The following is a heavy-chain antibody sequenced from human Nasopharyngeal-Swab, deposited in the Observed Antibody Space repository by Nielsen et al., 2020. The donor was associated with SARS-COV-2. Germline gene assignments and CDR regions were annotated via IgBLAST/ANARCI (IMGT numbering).Heavy chain of an antibody. D-gene: IGHD3-10*01. CDR2: ISYDGSNK. CDR3: ARDSGAPMDV. J-gene: IGHJ6*02. V-gene: IGHV3-30-3*01. Sequence: GALRPSCAASGFTFSSYAMHWVRQAPGKGLEWVAVISYDGSNKYYADSVKGRFTISRDNSKNTLYLQMNSLRAEDTAVYYCARDSGAPMDVWGQGTTVTVSS. CDR1: GFTFSSYA.